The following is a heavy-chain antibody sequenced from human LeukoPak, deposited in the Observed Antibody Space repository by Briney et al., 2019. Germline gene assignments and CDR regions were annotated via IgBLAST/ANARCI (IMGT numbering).Heavy chain of an antibody. Sequence: GASVKVSCKASGYTFTSYAMHWVRQAPGQRLEWMGWINAGNGNTKYSQKFQGRVTITRDTSASTAYMELSSLRSEDTAVYYCARNPNFSRSVGSFGSSWYYDYWGQGTLVTVSS. CDR2: INAGNGNT. D-gene: IGHD6-13*01. CDR3: ARNPNFSRSVGSFGSSWYYDY. CDR1: GYTFTSYA. J-gene: IGHJ4*02. V-gene: IGHV1-3*01.